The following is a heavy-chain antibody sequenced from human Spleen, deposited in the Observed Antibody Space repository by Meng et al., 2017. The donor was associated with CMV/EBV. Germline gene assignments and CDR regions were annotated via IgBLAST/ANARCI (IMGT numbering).Heavy chain of an antibody. D-gene: IGHD2-2*02. J-gene: IGHJ4*02. V-gene: IGHV3-23*01. CDR3: AKPYCSSTSCYKRGFDF. Sequence: GGSLRLSCVASGFTFRSYAMSWVRQAPGKGLEWVSAISGSGSGTYYVDSVMGRFTISRDNSKSTLYLQMNSLRAEDTAVYYCAKPYCSSTSCYKRGFDFWGQGTLVTVSS. CDR2: ISGSGSGT. CDR1: GFTFRSYA.